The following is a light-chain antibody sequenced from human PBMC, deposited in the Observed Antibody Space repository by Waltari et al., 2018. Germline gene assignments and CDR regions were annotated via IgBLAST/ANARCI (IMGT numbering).Light chain of an antibody. V-gene: IGLV2-14*03. Sequence: QSALTQPASVSGSPGQSITISCTGTSSDVGAYNYVSWYQQNPGKAHKHILFDVSNRPAWLFILFSGSKYGNTASLTISGLQAEDEADYYCSSYIRSSTRELFGGGTSLTVL. CDR1: SSDVGAYNY. CDR2: DVS. J-gene: IGLJ2*01. CDR3: SSYIRSSTREL.